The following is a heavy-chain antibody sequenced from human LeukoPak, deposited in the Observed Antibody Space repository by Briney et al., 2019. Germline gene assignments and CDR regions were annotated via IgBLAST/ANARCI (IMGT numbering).Heavy chain of an antibody. CDR1: GNTVTEFS. CDR3: ATAGDAIDSVMIWDF. V-gene: IGHV1-24*01. CDR2: FDPEDGKT. Sequence: WASVKVSCKLSGNTVTEFSMHWVRQAPGKGLEWMGGFDPEDGKTIYAQKFQGRVTMTEDTSTDTAYMELSSLRSEDTAVYYCATAGDAIDSVMIWDFWGQGTLVTVSS. D-gene: IGHD3/OR15-3a*01. J-gene: IGHJ4*02.